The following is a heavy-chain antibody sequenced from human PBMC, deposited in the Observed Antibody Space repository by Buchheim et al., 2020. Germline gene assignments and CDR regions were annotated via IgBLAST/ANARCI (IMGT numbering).Heavy chain of an antibody. D-gene: IGHD3-3*01. Sequence: QVQLQQWGAGLLKPSETLSLTCAVYGGSFSGYYWSWIRQPPGKGLEWIGEINHSGSTNYNPSLKSRVTISVDTSKNQFSLKLSSVTAADTAVYYCARGPVLRFLEPTKGLLDYWGQGTL. V-gene: IGHV4-34*01. CDR3: ARGPVLRFLEPTKGLLDY. CDR1: GGSFSGYY. J-gene: IGHJ4*02. CDR2: INHSGST.